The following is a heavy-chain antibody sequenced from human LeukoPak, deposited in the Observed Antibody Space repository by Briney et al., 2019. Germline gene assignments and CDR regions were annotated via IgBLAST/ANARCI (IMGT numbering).Heavy chain of an antibody. CDR3: ARAALYSGYDYNWFDP. V-gene: IGHV3-74*01. J-gene: IGHJ5*02. CDR2: INSDGSST. D-gene: IGHD5-12*01. CDR1: GLTLSSYW. Sequence: PGGSLRLSCAASGLTLSSYWMHWVGQAPGKGLVWVSRINSDGSSTRYADSVKGRSTISRDNAKNTLYLQMNSLRDEDTAVYYCARAALYSGYDYNWFDPWGQGTLVTVSS.